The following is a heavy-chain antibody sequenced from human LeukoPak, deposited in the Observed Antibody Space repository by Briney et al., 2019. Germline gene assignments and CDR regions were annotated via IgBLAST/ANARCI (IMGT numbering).Heavy chain of an antibody. V-gene: IGHV4-39*07. J-gene: IGHJ4*02. CDR3: ARKGSGYSRLNYFDY. CDR1: GDSISSSGYY. CDR2: IHHSGNT. D-gene: IGHD3-22*01. Sequence: SETLSLTYSVSGDSISSSGYYWDWIRQPPGKGLEWIGSIHHSGNTNYNPSLKSRVTISVDTSKNQFSLKLSSVTAADTAVYYCARKGSGYSRLNYFDYWGQGTLVTVSS.